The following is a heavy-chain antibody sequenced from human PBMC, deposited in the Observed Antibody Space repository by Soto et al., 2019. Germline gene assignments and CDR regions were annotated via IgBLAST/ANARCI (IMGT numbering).Heavy chain of an antibody. D-gene: IGHD2-8*02. J-gene: IGHJ4*02. CDR3: ARGQSSLLLDC. Sequence: QVQLQQWGAGLLKPSETLSLTCAVYGGSFSAYYWSWIRQPPGKGLEWIGEINHSGSTNYHPSLKSRVTISVDTSKNQFSLKLSSVTAADTAVYYCARGQSSLLLDCWGQGILVTVSS. V-gene: IGHV4-34*01. CDR1: GGSFSAYY. CDR2: INHSGST.